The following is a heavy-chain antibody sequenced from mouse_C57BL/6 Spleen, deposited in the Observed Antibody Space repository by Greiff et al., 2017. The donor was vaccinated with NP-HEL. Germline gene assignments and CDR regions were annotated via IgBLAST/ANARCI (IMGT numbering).Heavy chain of an antibody. V-gene: IGHV1-50*01. CDR3: ASLDSSGPYYFDY. D-gene: IGHD3-2*02. Sequence: QVQLQQSGAELVKPGASVKLSCKASGYTFTSYWMQWVKQRPGQGLEWIGEIDPSDSYTNYNQKFKGKATLTVDTSSSTAYMQLSSLTSEDSAVYYCASLDSSGPYYFDYWGQGTTLTVSS. CDR1: GYTFTSYW. J-gene: IGHJ2*01. CDR2: IDPSDSYT.